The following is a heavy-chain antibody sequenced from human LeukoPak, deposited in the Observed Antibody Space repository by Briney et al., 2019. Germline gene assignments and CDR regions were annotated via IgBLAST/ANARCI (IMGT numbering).Heavy chain of an antibody. CDR3: ARGYIQHGFDY. D-gene: IGHD5-18*01. J-gene: IGHJ4*02. CDR1: GFTSSDYY. V-gene: IGHV3-11*01. CDR2: ISTSGSIR. Sequence: GGSLRLSCAASGFTSSDYYMSWIRQAPGKGLEWVSYISTSGSIRYYADSVKGRFTISRDNAKNSLYLQMNSLRAEDTAVYYCARGYIQHGFDYWGQGTLVTVSS.